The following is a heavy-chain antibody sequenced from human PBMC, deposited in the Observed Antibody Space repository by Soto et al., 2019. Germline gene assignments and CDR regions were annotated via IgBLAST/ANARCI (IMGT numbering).Heavy chain of an antibody. V-gene: IGHV4-34*01. CDR2: INHSGST. CDR1: GGSFSGYY. CDR3: ARRRVEYYYGSGSYSTNWFDP. D-gene: IGHD3-10*01. J-gene: IGHJ5*02. Sequence: SETLSLTCAVYGGSFSGYYWSWIRQPPGKGLEWIGEINHSGSTNYNPSLKSRVTISVDTSKNQFSLKLGSVTAADTAVYYCARRRVEYYYGSGSYSTNWFDPWGQGTLVTVSS.